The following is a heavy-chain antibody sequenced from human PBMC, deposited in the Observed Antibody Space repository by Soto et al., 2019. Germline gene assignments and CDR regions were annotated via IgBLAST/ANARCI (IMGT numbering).Heavy chain of an antibody. CDR3: VRPRPSGENYGMDV. CDR2: LYTEGTT. CDR1: GLTVSHNY. J-gene: IGHJ6*02. V-gene: IGHV3-53*01. Sequence: GGSLRLSCVASGLTVSHNYMAWVRQAPEMGLEWVSILYTEGTTYYADSVKGRFTISRDSSKNTLFLQMDSLRAEDTAVYYCVRPRPSGENYGMDVWGQVSTVTFS. D-gene: IGHD3-16*01.